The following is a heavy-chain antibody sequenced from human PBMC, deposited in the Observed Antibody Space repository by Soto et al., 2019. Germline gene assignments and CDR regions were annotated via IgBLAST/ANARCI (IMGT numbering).Heavy chain of an antibody. J-gene: IGHJ5*02. V-gene: IGHV3-23*01. CDR3: AKVRSNYYDSSGYYYNWFDP. CDR2: ISGSGGST. Sequence: GGSLRLSCAASGFTFSSYAMSWVRQAPGKGLEWVSAISGSGGSTYYADSVKGRFTISRDNSKNTLYLQMNSLRAEDTAVYYCAKVRSNYYDSSGYYYNWFDPWGQGTLVAVSS. D-gene: IGHD3-22*01. CDR1: GFTFSSYA.